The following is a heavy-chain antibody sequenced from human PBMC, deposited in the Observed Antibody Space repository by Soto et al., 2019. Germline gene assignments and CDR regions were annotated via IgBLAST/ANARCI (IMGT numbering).Heavy chain of an antibody. CDR1: GDSISGGASF. CDR2: VYYSGSS. Sequence: PSETLSLTCTVSGDSISGGASFWSWIRQPPGKGLEWIANVYYSGSSYYNPSLKIRLTISVDTTKNQFSLQLKSMTAADTAVYYCAKLSCTSSTCYFPGWFDPWGQGTLVTVSS. J-gene: IGHJ5*02. D-gene: IGHD2-2*01. CDR3: AKLSCTSSTCYFPGWFDP. V-gene: IGHV4-31*03.